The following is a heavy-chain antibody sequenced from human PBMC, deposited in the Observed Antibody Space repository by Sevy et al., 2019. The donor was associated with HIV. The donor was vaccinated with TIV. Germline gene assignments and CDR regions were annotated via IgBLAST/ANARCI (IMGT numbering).Heavy chain of an antibody. CDR1: GFTFGDYC. D-gene: IGHD6-13*01. CDR3: TRWKAAQSIFDY. Sequence: GSLRLSCTASGFTFGDYCMSWVRQAPGKGLEWVAFLKSDVYGGTVDHAASVRGRFVISRDDSKTIAYLQMNNLKTEDTGVYYCTRWKAAQSIFDYWGQGALVTVSS. CDR2: LKSDVYGGTV. J-gene: IGHJ4*02. V-gene: IGHV3-49*04.